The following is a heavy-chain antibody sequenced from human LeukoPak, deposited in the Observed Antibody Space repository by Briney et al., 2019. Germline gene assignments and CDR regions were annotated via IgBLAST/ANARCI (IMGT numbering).Heavy chain of an antibody. CDR1: GFTFSSYS. V-gene: IGHV3-48*04. J-gene: IGHJ3*02. CDR2: ISISSSTI. Sequence: PGGSLRLSCAASGFTFSSYSMNWVRQAPGKGLEWVSYISISSSTIFYSDSVKGRFTISRDNAKNSLYLQMDSLRAEDTAVYYCARGGIITSYAFEIWGQGAMVTVSS. D-gene: IGHD1-26*01. CDR3: ARGGIITSYAFEI.